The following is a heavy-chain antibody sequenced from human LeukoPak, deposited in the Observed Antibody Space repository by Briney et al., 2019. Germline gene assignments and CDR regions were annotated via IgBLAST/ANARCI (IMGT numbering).Heavy chain of an antibody. CDR3: ARYGNYAHDY. J-gene: IGHJ4*02. D-gene: IGHD4-11*01. CDR1: EYTFTNYA. CDR2: ISAGTGAA. Sequence: EASVNVSCKASEYTFTNYAIHWVRQAPGQRLEWMGWISAGTGAAKYSQNFQGRVTITRDTSASTVYMELSSLRSEDTAVYYCARYGNYAHDYWGQGTLVSVSS. V-gene: IGHV1-3*01.